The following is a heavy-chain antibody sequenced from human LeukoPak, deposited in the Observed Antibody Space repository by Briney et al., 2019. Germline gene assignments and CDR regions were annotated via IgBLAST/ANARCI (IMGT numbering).Heavy chain of an antibody. J-gene: IGHJ4*02. CDR1: GFTFSSYS. CDR2: ISSSSSYI. CDR3: ARDLGQLGGRYFDY. Sequence: PGGSLRLSCAASGFTFSSYSMSWVRQAPGKGLEWVSSISSSSSYIYYADSVKGRFTISRDNAKNSLYLQMNSLRAEDTAVYYCARDLGQLGGRYFDYWGQGTLVTVSS. D-gene: IGHD6-6*01. V-gene: IGHV3-21*01.